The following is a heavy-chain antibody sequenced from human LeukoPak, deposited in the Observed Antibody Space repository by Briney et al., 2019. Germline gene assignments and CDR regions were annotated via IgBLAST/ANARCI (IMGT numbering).Heavy chain of an antibody. CDR2: LYYSGGT. CDR3: ARGDYGSDYSYYFDY. J-gene: IGHJ4*02. CDR1: GGSVSTFSTYY. Sequence: SETLSLTCTVSGGSVSTFSTYYWSWIRQPPGKGLEWIGYLYYSGGTNYNPSLKSRVTISEDTSKNQLSLKLSSVTAADTAVYYCARGDYGSDYSYYFDYWGQGTLVTVSS. D-gene: IGHD2-21*01. V-gene: IGHV4-61*01.